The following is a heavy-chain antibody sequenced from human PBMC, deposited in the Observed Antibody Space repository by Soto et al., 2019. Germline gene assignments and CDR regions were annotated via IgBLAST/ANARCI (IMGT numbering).Heavy chain of an antibody. Sequence: ASVKVSCKASGYTFTSYYMYWVRQAPGQGIEWMGIINPSGDSTSYAQKFQGRVTMTRDTSTSTVYMELSSLRSEDTAVYYCARSYYDYVWGSYSSAHCDYCGQGTLVTVCS. CDR3: ARSYYDYVWGSYSSAHCDY. CDR2: INPSGDST. D-gene: IGHD3-16*02. J-gene: IGHJ4*02. V-gene: IGHV1-46*01. CDR1: GYTFTSYY.